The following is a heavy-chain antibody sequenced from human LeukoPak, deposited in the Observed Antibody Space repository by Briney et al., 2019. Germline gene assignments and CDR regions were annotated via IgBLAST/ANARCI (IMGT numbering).Heavy chain of an antibody. Sequence: PGGSLRLSCAASGFTFSSYVMHWVRQAPGKGLEWVAVIWYDGSNKYYADSVKGRFTISRDNSKNTLYLQMNSLRAKDTAVYYCARGSIVVPAAILDYWGQGTLVTVSS. CDR3: ARGSIVVPAAILDY. J-gene: IGHJ4*02. D-gene: IGHD2-2*02. CDR1: GFTFSSYV. V-gene: IGHV3-33*01. CDR2: IWYDGSNK.